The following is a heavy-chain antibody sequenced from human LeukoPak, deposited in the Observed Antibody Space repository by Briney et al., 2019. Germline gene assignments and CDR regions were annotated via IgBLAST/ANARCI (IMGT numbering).Heavy chain of an antibody. CDR2: LRHDGSTE. Sequence: GGSLRLSCVASGFTFSLYVIHWVRQAPGKGLEWVACLRHDGSTEYYADSVRGRFTISRDNSRNTLYLHMNSLTTDDTAVYYCAKDAAGCSGTNCPESHYWGQGTLVTVSS. J-gene: IGHJ4*02. D-gene: IGHD2-2*01. V-gene: IGHV3-30*02. CDR3: AKDAAGCSGTNCPESHY. CDR1: GFTFSLYV.